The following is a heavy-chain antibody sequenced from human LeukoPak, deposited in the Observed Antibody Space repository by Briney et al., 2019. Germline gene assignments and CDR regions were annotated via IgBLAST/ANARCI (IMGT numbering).Heavy chain of an antibody. CDR2: ISYDGSNK. CDR1: GFTFSSYA. CDR3: ARESPIRGYFDY. J-gene: IGHJ4*02. D-gene: IGHD3-10*01. Sequence: GGSLRLSCAASGFTFSSYAMHWVRQAPGKGLEWVAVISYDGSNKYYADSVKGRFTISRDNSKNTLYLQMNSLRAEDAAVYHCARESPIRGYFDYWGQGTLVTVSS. V-gene: IGHV3-30*04.